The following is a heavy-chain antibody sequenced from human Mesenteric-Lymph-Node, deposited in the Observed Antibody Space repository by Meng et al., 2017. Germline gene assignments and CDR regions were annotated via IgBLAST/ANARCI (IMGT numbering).Heavy chain of an antibody. CDR3: ARLYYVGSNVWDFDL. J-gene: IGHJ2*01. CDR1: GGSITTPNG. Sequence: QVCLPGMRPARVEPPEPRPLTSAVSGGSITTPNGSAGGLRPPGNGLEWFGETPQRGISADNPSLKRRVSMSIDKPKTQFSLKLTSVSAAEPALYRRARLYYVGSNVWDFDLWGRGTLVTVSS. CDR2: TPQRGIS. V-gene: IGHV4-4*01. D-gene: IGHD4-23*01.